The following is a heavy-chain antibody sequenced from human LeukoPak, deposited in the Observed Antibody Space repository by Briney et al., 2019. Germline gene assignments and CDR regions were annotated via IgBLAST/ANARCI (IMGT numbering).Heavy chain of an antibody. CDR3: AREVGLCGGDCPDLFDY. Sequence: KPSETLSLTCTVSGGSISSSSYYWGWIRQPPGKGLEWIGSIYYSGSTYYNPSLKSRVTISVDTSKNQFSLKLSSVTAADTAVYYCAREVGLCGGDCPDLFDYWGQGTLVTVSS. CDR1: GGSISSSSYY. V-gene: IGHV4-39*02. J-gene: IGHJ4*02. CDR2: IYYSGST. D-gene: IGHD2-21*02.